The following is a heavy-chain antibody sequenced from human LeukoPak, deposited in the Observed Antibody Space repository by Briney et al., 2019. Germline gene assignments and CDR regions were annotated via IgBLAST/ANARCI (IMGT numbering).Heavy chain of an antibody. D-gene: IGHD1-14*01. J-gene: IGHJ5*02. Sequence: PSETLSLTCSVSGYSISSGYYWGWIRQPPGMGLEWIGSMYQSGNAYYNPSLRSRVTMSVDTSKNQVFLKLISVTAADTAVYFCARVPGPNWFDPWGLGTLVTVSS. V-gene: IGHV4-38-2*02. CDR2: MYQSGNA. CDR1: GYSISSGYY. CDR3: ARVPGPNWFDP.